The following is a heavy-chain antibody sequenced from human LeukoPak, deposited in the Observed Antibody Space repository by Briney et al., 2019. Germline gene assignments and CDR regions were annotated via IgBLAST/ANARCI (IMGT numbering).Heavy chain of an antibody. CDR1: GFTASSNY. D-gene: IGHD4-23*01. CDR2: ICSGGST. V-gene: IGHV3-53*01. J-gene: IGHJ4*02. Sequence: GGSLRLSCAASGFTASSNYMSWVRQAPGKGLEWVSVICSGGSTYYADSVKGRFTISRDNSKNTLYLQMNSLRAEDTAVYYCARAGTTVVTPFDYWGQGTLVTVSS. CDR3: ARAGTTVVTPFDY.